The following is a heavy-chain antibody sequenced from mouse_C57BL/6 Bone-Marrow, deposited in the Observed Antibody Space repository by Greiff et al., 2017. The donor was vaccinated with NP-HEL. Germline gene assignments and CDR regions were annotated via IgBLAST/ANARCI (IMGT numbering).Heavy chain of an antibody. V-gene: IGHV5-6*01. CDR2: ISSGGSYT. Sequence: EVQLVESGGDLVKPGGSLKLSCAASGFTFSSYGMSWVRQTPDKRLEWVATISSGGSYTYYPDSVKGRFTISRDNAKNTLYLQMSSLKSEDTAMYYCARHHYYGSSYCYWGQGTTLTVSS. J-gene: IGHJ2*01. CDR1: GFTFSSYG. CDR3: ARHHYYGSSYCY. D-gene: IGHD1-1*01.